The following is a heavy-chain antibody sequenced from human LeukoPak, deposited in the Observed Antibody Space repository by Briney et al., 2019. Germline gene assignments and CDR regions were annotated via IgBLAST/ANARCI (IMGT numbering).Heavy chain of an antibody. V-gene: IGHV3-53*01. CDR2: IYSGGST. CDR3: ARGGIAAAGFGYYYYGMDV. Sequence: GGSLRLSCAASGFTVSSNYMSWVRQAPGKGLEWVSVIYSGGSTYYADSVKGRFTISRDNSKNTLYLQMNSLRAEDTAEYYCARGGIAAAGFGYYYYGMDVWGQGTTVTVSS. D-gene: IGHD6-13*01. J-gene: IGHJ6*02. CDR1: GFTVSSNY.